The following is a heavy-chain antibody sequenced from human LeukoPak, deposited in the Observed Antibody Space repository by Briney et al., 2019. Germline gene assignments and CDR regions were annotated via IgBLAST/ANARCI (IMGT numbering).Heavy chain of an antibody. J-gene: IGHJ4*02. CDR2: MNPNSGNT. D-gene: IGHD2-15*01. CDR1: GYTFTSYD. CDR3: ARRKKGQLLLHFDY. Sequence: GASVKVSCKASGYTFTSYDINWVRQATGQGLEWMGWMNPNSGNTGYAQKFQGRVTITRNTSISTAYMELSSLRSEDTAVYYCARRKKGQLLLHFDYWGQGTLVTVSS. V-gene: IGHV1-8*03.